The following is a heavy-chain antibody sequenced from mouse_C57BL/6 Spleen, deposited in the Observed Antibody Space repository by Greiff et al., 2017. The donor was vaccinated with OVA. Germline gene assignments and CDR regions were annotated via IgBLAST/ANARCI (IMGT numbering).Heavy chain of an antibody. D-gene: IGHD1-3*01. CDR1: GFSFTSYG. J-gene: IGHJ4*01. V-gene: IGHV2-6*01. CDR2: IWGVGST. Sequence: QVQLQQSGPGLVAPSQSLSITCTVSGFSFTSYGVDWVRQSPGKGLEWLGVIWGVGSTNYNSALKSRLSISKDNSKSQVFLKMNSLQPDDTAMDDWAKGSGPYAMDYWGQGTSVTVSS. CDR3: AKGSGPYAMDY.